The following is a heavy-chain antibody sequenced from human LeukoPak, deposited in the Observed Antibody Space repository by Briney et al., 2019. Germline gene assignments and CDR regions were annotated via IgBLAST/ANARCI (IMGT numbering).Heavy chain of an antibody. V-gene: IGHV4-59*01. J-gene: IGHJ4*02. CDR1: GGSISSYY. D-gene: IGHD1-26*01. Sequence: PSETLSLTCTVSGGSISSYYWSWIRQPPGKGLEWIGYIYYSGSTNYNPSLKSRVTISVDTSKNQFSLKLSSVTVADTAVYYCARDHVVGATTWIDYWGQGTLVTVSS. CDR2: IYYSGST. CDR3: ARDHVVGATTWIDY.